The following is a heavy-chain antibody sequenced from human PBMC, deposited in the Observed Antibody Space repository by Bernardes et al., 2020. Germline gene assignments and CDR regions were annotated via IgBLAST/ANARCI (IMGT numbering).Heavy chain of an antibody. CDR2: ISSSSGTI. CDR3: AIDTVTPNNFDF. J-gene: IGHJ4*02. CDR1: GFILSDYS. Sequence: GGSLRLSCAASGFILSDYSMDWVRQAPGKGLEWIAYISSSSGTIYYADSVKGRFTISRDNAQNSLYLQMNSLRDEDTAVYYCAIDTVTPNNFDFWGQGTLVTVSA. D-gene: IGHD5-18*01. V-gene: IGHV3-48*02.